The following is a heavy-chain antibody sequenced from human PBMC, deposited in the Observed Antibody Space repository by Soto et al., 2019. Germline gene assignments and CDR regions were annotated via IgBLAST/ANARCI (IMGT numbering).Heavy chain of an antibody. Sequence: SETLSLTCTVSGGSISSSSYYWGWIRQPPGKGLEWIGSIYYSGSTYYNPSLKSRVTISVDTSKNQFSLKLSPVTAADTAVYYCARQIVVVPAAIPGDGMDVWGQGTTVT. J-gene: IGHJ6*02. CDR3: ARQIVVVPAAIPGDGMDV. CDR2: IYYSGST. D-gene: IGHD2-2*01. V-gene: IGHV4-39*01. CDR1: GGSISSSSYY.